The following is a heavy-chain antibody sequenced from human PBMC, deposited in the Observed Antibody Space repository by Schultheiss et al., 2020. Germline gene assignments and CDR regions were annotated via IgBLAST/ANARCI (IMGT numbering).Heavy chain of an antibody. J-gene: IGHJ4*02. CDR3: ARIERIVATIAATYDY. CDR1: GFSLSTSGVG. CDR2: IYWDDDK. Sequence: SGPTLVKPTQTLTLTCTFSGFSLSTSGVGVGWIRQPPGKALEWLALIYWDDDKRYSPSLKSRLTITKNTSKNQVVLTMTNMDPVDTATYYCARIERIVATIAATYDYCCEGTLVTVSS. D-gene: IGHD5-12*01. V-gene: IGHV2-5*02.